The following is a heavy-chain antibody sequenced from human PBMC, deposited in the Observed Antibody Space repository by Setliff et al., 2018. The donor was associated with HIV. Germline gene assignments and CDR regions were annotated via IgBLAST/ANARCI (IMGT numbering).Heavy chain of an antibody. Sequence: SETLSLTCTLSGGSFGVYRWSWIRQSAGRGLEWIGRIDSSGTTDYKPSLKGRVAISVGTSRNQFSLRVTSVTAADTAVYFCARDRHSSGLGSYGPWGPGILVTVSS. CDR3: ARDRHSSGLGSYGP. J-gene: IGHJ5*02. V-gene: IGHV4-4*07. CDR1: GGSFGVYR. CDR2: IDSSGTT. D-gene: IGHD3-10*01.